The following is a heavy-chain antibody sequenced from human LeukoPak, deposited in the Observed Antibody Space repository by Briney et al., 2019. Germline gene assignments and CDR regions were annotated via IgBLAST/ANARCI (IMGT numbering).Heavy chain of an antibody. CDR3: ARDVGTSGWHTFDY. Sequence: QTLSITCAISGESVSSKNGAWNWIRQSPSRGLEWLGRTYYRSKGYTDYAVSMNGRITINPDTSKNQFSLQLNSVTPDDTAVYYCARDVGTSGWHTFDYWGQGTLVTVSS. D-gene: IGHD6-19*01. CDR1: GESVSSKNGA. J-gene: IGHJ4*02. V-gene: IGHV6-1*01. CDR2: TYYRSKGYT.